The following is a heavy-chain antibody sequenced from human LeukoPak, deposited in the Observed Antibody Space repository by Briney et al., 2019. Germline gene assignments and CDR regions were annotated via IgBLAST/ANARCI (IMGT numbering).Heavy chain of an antibody. Sequence: RASVNVSCKASGYTFTTNYMHWVRQAPGQGLEWMGIVNPTGGSTTYAQKFQGRITMTRDTSTSTVYMELSSLRSEDTAVYYCAREASGVNGFDYWGQGTLVTVSS. CDR2: VNPTGGST. CDR3: AREASGVNGFDY. D-gene: IGHD3-10*01. CDR1: GYTFTTNY. J-gene: IGHJ4*02. V-gene: IGHV1-46*01.